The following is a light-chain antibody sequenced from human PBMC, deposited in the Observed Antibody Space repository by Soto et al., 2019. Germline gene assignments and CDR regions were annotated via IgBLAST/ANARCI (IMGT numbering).Light chain of an antibody. CDR3: QQYGSSPWT. J-gene: IGKJ1*01. V-gene: IGKV3-20*01. Sequence: EIVLTQSPGTLSLSPGERATLSCSASQSVSSSYLAWYQQKPGQAPRLLIYGASSRATGIPDRFSGSGSGTDSTLTLSRLEPEDFAVYYCQQYGSSPWTFGQGTKVEIK. CDR2: GAS. CDR1: QSVSSSY.